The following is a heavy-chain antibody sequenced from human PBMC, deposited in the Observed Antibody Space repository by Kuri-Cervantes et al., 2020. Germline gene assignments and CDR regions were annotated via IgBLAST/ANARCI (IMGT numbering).Heavy chain of an antibody. Sequence: ASVKVSCKASGYTFTSYDINWVRQATGQGLEWMGWMNPNSGNTGYAQKFQGRVTMTRNTSISTAYMELSSLRSEDTAVYYCASGAGELGYYGMDVWGQGTTVTVSS. CDR2: MNPNSGNT. D-gene: IGHD3-10*01. CDR3: ASGAGELGYYGMDV. CDR1: GYTFTSYD. V-gene: IGHV1-8*01. J-gene: IGHJ6*02.